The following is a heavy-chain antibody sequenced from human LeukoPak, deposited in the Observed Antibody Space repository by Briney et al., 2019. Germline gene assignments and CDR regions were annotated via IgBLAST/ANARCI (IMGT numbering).Heavy chain of an antibody. J-gene: IGHJ4*02. CDR1: GGSFSGYY. CDR2: INHSGST. V-gene: IGHV4-34*01. CDR3: ARHTVTTYLGIKDY. D-gene: IGHD4-17*01. Sequence: SETLSLTCAVYGGSFSGYYWSWIRQPPGKGLDWIGEINHSGSTNYNPCLKSRVTIPVDQSKTQFSLKPSSVTAAPTAVYYCARHTVTTYLGIKDYWGEGTLVTLSS.